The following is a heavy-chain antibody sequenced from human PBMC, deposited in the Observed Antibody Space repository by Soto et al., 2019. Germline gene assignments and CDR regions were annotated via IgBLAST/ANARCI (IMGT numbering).Heavy chain of an antibody. D-gene: IGHD6-19*01. V-gene: IGHV3-15*01. CDR2: IKSKADGGSL. CDR3: TAAESYSSSHCFDY. J-gene: IGHJ4*02. Sequence: EVQLVESGGGLVKPGGSLRLSCAASGFTFSKSWMHWVRQAPGKGLEWVGRIKSKADGGSLAYAVPVTGRFTISRDDSQHTLYLQMTSLKTEDTALYSCTAAESYSSSHCFDYWGQGARVSVSS. CDR1: GFTFSKSW.